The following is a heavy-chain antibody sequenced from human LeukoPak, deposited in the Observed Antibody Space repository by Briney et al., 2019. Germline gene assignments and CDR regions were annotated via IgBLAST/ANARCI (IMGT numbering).Heavy chain of an antibody. CDR2: ISAYNGNT. D-gene: IGHD1/OR15-1a*01. V-gene: IGHV1-18*01. CDR3: ASVEKPPPSGVLLGY. J-gene: IGHJ4*02. CDR1: GYTFTSYG. Sequence: ASVKVSCKASGYTFTSYGISWVRQAPGQGLEWMGWISAYNGNTNYAQKFQGRVTMTRDTSISTAYMELSRLRSDDTAVYSCASVEKPPPSGVLLGYWGQGPLLTVSS.